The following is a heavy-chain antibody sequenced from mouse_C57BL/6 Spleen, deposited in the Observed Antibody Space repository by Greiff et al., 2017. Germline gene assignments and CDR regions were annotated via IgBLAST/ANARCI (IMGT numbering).Heavy chain of an antibody. V-gene: IGHV1-42*01. CDR2: INPSTGGT. D-gene: IGHD1-1*01. J-gene: IGHJ2*01. CDR1: GYSFTGYY. Sequence: EVQLQESGPELVKPGASVKISCKASGYSFTGYYMNWVKQSPEKSLEWIGEINPSTGGTTYNQKFKAKATLTVDKSSSTAYMQLKSLTSEDSAVXYCAIYYYGSSYFDYWGQGTTLTVSS. CDR3: AIYYYGSSYFDY.